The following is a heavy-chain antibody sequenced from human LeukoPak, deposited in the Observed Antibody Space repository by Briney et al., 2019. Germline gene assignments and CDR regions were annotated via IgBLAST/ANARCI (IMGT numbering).Heavy chain of an antibody. J-gene: IGHJ6*03. Sequence: ASVKVSCKASGYTFTGYYMHWVRQAPRQGLEWMGWINPSSGGAKYAQNFQGRVIMTTDTSISTAYTELSSLRSDDTAVYYCARSSPPTYYHFYYYMDVWGKGSTVTVSS. V-gene: IGHV1-2*02. D-gene: IGHD6-13*01. CDR3: ARSSPPTYYHFYYYMDV. CDR2: INPSSGGA. CDR1: GYTFTGYY.